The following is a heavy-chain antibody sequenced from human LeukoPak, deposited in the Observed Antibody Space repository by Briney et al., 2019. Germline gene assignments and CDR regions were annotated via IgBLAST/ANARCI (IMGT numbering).Heavy chain of an antibody. CDR1: GFTFSSYA. CDR3: ATRGSFYDILTGYGY. Sequence: GGSLRLSCAASGFTFSSYAMSWVRQAPGKGLEWVSAISGSGGSTYYADSVKGRFTIPRDNSKNTLYLQMNSLRAEDTAVYYCATRGSFYDILTGYGYWGQGTLVTVSS. D-gene: IGHD3-9*01. J-gene: IGHJ4*02. V-gene: IGHV3-23*01. CDR2: ISGSGGST.